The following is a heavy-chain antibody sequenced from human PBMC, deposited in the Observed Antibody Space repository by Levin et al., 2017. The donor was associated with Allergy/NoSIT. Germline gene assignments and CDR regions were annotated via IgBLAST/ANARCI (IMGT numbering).Heavy chain of an antibody. D-gene: IGHD6-13*01. J-gene: IGHJ4*02. CDR2: IKQDGSEK. CDR3: ARVLIAAEEGPYFDY. Sequence: PGGSLRLSCAASGFTFSSYWMSWVRQAPGKGLEWVANIKQDGSEKYYVDSVKGRVTISRDNAKNSLYLQMNSLRAEDTAVYYCARVLIAAEEGPYFDYWGQGTLVTVSS. V-gene: IGHV3-7*01. CDR1: GFTFSSYW.